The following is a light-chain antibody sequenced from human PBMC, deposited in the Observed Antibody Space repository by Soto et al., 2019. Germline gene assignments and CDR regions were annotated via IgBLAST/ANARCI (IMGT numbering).Light chain of an antibody. Sequence: SVLAQPRSVSGSPGQSVTISCTGTSSDVGGYNYVSWYQQHPGKAPKLMIYEVSKRPSGVPDRFSGSKSGNTASLTVSGLQAEDEADYYCSSYAGSNNFVVFGTGTKVTVL. CDR2: EVS. V-gene: IGLV2-8*01. CDR1: SSDVGGYNY. CDR3: SSYAGSNNFVV. J-gene: IGLJ1*01.